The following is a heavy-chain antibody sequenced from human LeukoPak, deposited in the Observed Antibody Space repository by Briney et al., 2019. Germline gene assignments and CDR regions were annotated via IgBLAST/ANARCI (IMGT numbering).Heavy chain of an antibody. CDR2: IYYSGST. J-gene: IGHJ4*02. Sequence: PSETLSLTCTVSGDSISSYYWSWIRQPPGKGLEWIGYIYYSGSTNYNPSLKSRVTISVDTSKNQFSLKLSSVTAADTAVYYCARGLSGALNPDSPDYWGQGTLVTVSS. D-gene: IGHD1-26*01. CDR1: GDSISSYY. V-gene: IGHV4-59*01. CDR3: ARGLSGALNPDSPDY.